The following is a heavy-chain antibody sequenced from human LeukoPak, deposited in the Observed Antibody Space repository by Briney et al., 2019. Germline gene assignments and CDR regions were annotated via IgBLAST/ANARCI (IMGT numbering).Heavy chain of an antibody. J-gene: IGHJ4*02. D-gene: IGHD2-2*01. CDR1: GGTFSSYT. CDR3: ARGSTSSYYFDY. CDR2: IIPILGIA. Sequence: SVKVSCKASGGTFSSYTISWVRQAPGQGLEWMGRIIPILGIANYAQKFQGRVTITADKSTSTAYMELSSLRSEDTAVYYCARGSTSSYYFDYWGQETLVTVSS. V-gene: IGHV1-69*02.